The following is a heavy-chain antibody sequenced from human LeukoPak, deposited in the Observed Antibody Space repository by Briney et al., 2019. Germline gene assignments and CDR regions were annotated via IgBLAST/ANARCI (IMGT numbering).Heavy chain of an antibody. D-gene: IGHD3-22*01. J-gene: IGHJ3*02. CDR3: ARDYYDTSGYPGLDAFDI. CDR2: ISGSGGST. CDR1: GFTFSSYA. V-gene: IGHV3-23*01. Sequence: GGSLRLSCAASGFTFSSYAMSWVRQAPGKGLEWVSAISGSGGSTYYADSVKGRFTISRDNSKNTLYLQMNSLRAEDTAVYYCARDYYDTSGYPGLDAFDIWGQGTMVTVSS.